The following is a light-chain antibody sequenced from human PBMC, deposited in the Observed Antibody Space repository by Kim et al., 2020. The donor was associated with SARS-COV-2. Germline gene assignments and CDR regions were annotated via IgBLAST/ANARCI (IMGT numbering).Light chain of an antibody. Sequence: AAVEDRVTVTCRASQDITNDLGWYQQKPEESPKRLIYAASNLQSGVPSRFSGSGSGTEFTLTISSLQPEDFATYYCLQHTDFPWTFGQGTKVDIK. CDR2: AAS. CDR3: LQHTDFPWT. V-gene: IGKV1-17*01. CDR1: QDITND. J-gene: IGKJ1*01.